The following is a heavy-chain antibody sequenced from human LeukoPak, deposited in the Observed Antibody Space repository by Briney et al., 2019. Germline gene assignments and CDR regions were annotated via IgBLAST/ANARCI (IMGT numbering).Heavy chain of an antibody. V-gene: IGHV3-48*03. CDR2: ISSSGSTI. Sequence: PGGSLRLSCAASGFTFSSYEMNWVRQAPGKGLEWVSYISSSGSTIYYADSVKGRFTISRDNAKNSLYLQMNSLRAEDTAVYYCARDFPREINAYYGSGNDQILGYWGQGTLVTVSS. CDR1: GFTFSSYE. CDR3: ARDFPREINAYYGSGNDQILGY. J-gene: IGHJ4*02. D-gene: IGHD3-10*01.